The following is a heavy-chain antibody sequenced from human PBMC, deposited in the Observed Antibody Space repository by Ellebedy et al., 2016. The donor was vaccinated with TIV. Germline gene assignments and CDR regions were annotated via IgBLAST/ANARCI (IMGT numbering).Heavy chain of an antibody. CDR1: GGSISTYY. J-gene: IGHJ6*02. CDR3: ARHVGFTMVQGVVNGMDV. D-gene: IGHD3-10*01. V-gene: IGHV4-59*08. CDR2: IYYSGSI. Sequence: SETLSLTCTVSGGSISTYYWSWIRQPPGKGLEWIGYIYYSGSIKYNPSLKSRVTISVDTSKNQFSLKLSSVTAADTAVYYCARHVGFTMVQGVVNGMDVWGQGTTVTVSS.